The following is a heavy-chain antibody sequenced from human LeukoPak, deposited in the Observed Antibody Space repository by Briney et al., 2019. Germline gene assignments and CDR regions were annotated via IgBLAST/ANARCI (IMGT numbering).Heavy chain of an antibody. CDR3: ARDLSPVVRASPMGY. D-gene: IGHD3-10*01. Sequence: GTSLRLSCAASGFTFTTYGMHWVRQSPGKGLEWVALITYDGYYKYYSDSVKGRFTISSDTTKNTLYLQMNSLRAEDTAVYYCARDLSPVVRASPMGYGGEGTLVTVSS. CDR2: ITYDGYYK. CDR1: GFTFTTYG. V-gene: IGHV3-30*03. J-gene: IGHJ4*02.